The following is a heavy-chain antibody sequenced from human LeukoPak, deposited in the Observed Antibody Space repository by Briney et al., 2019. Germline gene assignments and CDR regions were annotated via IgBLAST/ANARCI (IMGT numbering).Heavy chain of an antibody. Sequence: PGGSLRLSCAASGFTFSTYAMNWVRQAPGKGLEWVSGISGSGGSTYYADSVKGRFTISRDNSKNTLYLQMNSLRAEDTAVYYCARDSYGDYYFDYWGQGTLVTVSS. D-gene: IGHD4-17*01. J-gene: IGHJ4*02. CDR3: ARDSYGDYYFDY. V-gene: IGHV3-23*01. CDR1: GFTFSTYA. CDR2: ISGSGGST.